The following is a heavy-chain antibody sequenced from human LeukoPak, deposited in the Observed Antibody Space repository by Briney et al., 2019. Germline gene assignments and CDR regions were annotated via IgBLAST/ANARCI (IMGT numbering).Heavy chain of an antibody. V-gene: IGHV1-8*02. Sequence: ASVKVSCKASGYTFIDNYLHWVRQATGQGLEWMGWMNPNSGNTGYAQKFQGRVTMTRNTSISTAYMELSSLRSEDTAVYYCVRLPLLYYYDSSEGYWGQGTLVTVSS. CDR2: MNPNSGNT. D-gene: IGHD3-22*01. CDR3: VRLPLLYYYDSSEGY. J-gene: IGHJ4*02. CDR1: GYTFIDNY.